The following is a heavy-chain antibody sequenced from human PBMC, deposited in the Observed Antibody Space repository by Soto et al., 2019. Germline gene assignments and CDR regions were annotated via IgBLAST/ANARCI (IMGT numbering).Heavy chain of an antibody. J-gene: IGHJ4*02. CDR2: FDPEDGET. CDR1: RETHTGIS. Sequence: AFSKDSRETHTGISLYSGRQDPGKGLEWMGGFDPEDGETIYAQKFQGRVTMTEDTSTDTAYMELSSLRSEDTAVYYCATNPRWRGPTFDYWGQGTLVTVSS. D-gene: IGHD3-3*01. V-gene: IGHV1-24*01. CDR3: ATNPRWRGPTFDY.